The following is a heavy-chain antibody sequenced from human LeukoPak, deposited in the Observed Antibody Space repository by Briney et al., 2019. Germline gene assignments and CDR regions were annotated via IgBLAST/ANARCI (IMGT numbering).Heavy chain of an antibody. V-gene: IGHV4-39*01. CDR3: ARRLDSRAETLDY. CDR2: IYFSGST. D-gene: IGHD3-22*01. CDR1: GGSISSSSYY. J-gene: IGHJ4*02. Sequence: SETLSLTCTVSGGSISSSSYYWGWIRQPPGKGLEWIGSIYFSGSTYYNPSLKSRVTISVDTSKNQFSLKLRSVTAADTAVFYCARRLDSRAETLDYWGQGSLVTVSS.